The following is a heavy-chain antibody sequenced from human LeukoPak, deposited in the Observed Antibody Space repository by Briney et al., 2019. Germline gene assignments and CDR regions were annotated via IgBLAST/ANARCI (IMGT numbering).Heavy chain of an antibody. J-gene: IGHJ6*03. CDR3: ARGADHGDYDYSYYMDV. Sequence: PGGSLRLSCAASGFTFSSYSMTWVRQAPGKGLEWVSSISSSSSYIYYADSVKGRFTISRDNAKNSLYLQMNSLRAEDTAVYYCARGADHGDYDYSYYMDVWGKGTTVTVSS. V-gene: IGHV3-21*01. D-gene: IGHD4-17*01. CDR1: GFTFSSYS. CDR2: ISSSSSYI.